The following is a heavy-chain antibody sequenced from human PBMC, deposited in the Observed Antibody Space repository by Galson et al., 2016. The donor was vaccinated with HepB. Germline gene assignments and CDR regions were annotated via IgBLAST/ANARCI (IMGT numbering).Heavy chain of an antibody. CDR2: IYWDDDK. Sequence: PALVKPTQTLTLTCTFSGFSLNRYGVGVGWMRQSPGRAPEWLALIYWDDDKEYNPSLESRLSITKDTSRSQVVLKVTNMDPVDTATYFCAHSRRVHVVQGRTGCYVMDVWGQGTTVTVSS. D-gene: IGHD3-10*01. CDR3: AHSRRVHVVQGRTGCYVMDV. J-gene: IGHJ6*02. CDR1: GFSLNRYGVG. V-gene: IGHV2-5*02.